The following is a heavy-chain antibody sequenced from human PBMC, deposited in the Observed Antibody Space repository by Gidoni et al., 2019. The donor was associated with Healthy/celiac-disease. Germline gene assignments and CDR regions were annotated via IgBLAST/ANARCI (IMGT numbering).Heavy chain of an antibody. V-gene: IGHV4-59*08. CDR2: IYYSGST. CDR3: ARHGARYDSSGSWFDP. D-gene: IGHD3-22*01. Sequence: QVQLQESCPGLVKPSETLSLTCTVSGGSISSYYWSWIRQPPGKGLEWIGYIYYSGSTNYNPSLKSRVTISVDTSKNQFSLKLSSVTAADTAVYYCARHGARYDSSGSWFDPWGQGTLVTVSS. CDR1: GGSISSYY. J-gene: IGHJ5*02.